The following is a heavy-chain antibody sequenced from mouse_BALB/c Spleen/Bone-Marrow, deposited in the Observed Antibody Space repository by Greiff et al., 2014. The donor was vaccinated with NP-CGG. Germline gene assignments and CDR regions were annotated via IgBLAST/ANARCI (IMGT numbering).Heavy chain of an antibody. J-gene: IGHJ4*01. CDR1: GFSLTGYG. D-gene: IGHD2-10*02. V-gene: IGHV2-6-7*01. Sequence: QVQLQQSGPGLVAPSQSLSITCTVSGFSLTGYGVNWVRQPPGKGLEWLGMIWGDGSTDYNSALKSRLSISKDNSKSQVFLKMNSLQTDDTARYYCAREGPYGNHAMDYWGQGTSVTVSS. CDR2: IWGDGST. CDR3: AREGPYGNHAMDY.